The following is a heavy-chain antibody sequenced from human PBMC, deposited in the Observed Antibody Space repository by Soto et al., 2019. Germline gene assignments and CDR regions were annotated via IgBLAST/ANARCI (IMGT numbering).Heavy chain of an antibody. V-gene: IGHV3-23*01. CDR3: AKDQGSSWYEIDY. J-gene: IGHJ4*02. D-gene: IGHD6-13*01. CDR1: GFTFSNYA. Sequence: GGSLRPSCPASGFTFSNYAVTWVRQAPGKGLEWVSTISGSGGSTYYADSVKGRFTISRDNSKNTLYLQMNSLRAEDTAVYYCAKDQGSSWYEIDYWGQGT. CDR2: ISGSGGST.